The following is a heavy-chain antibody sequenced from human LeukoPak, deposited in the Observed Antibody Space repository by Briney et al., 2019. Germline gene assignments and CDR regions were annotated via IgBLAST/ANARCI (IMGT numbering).Heavy chain of an antibody. CDR2: INHSGST. Sequence: PSETLSLTCAVYGGSFSGYYWSWIRQPPGKGLEWIGEINHSGSTNYNPSLKSRVTISVDTSKNQFSLKLSSVTAADTAVYYCATGRSGYYGSGSQIDYWGQGTLVTVSS. CDR1: GGSFSGYY. J-gene: IGHJ4*02. D-gene: IGHD3-10*01. CDR3: ATGRSGYYGSGSQIDY. V-gene: IGHV4-34*01.